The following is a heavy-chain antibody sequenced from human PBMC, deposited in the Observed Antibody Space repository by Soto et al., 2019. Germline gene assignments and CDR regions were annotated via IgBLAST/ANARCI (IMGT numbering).Heavy chain of an antibody. Sequence: GGSLRLSCAASGFTFSSYSMNWVRQAPGKGLEWVSYISSSSSTIYYADSVKGRFTISRDNAKNSLYLQMNSLRDEDTAVYYCARGVGIAARGRNYYYYYGMDVWGQGTTVTVSS. J-gene: IGHJ6*02. V-gene: IGHV3-48*02. CDR2: ISSSSSTI. CDR1: GFTFSSYS. CDR3: ARGVGIAARGRNYYYYYGMDV. D-gene: IGHD6-6*01.